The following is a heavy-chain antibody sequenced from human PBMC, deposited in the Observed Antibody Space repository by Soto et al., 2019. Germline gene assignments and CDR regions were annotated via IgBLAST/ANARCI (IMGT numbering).Heavy chain of an antibody. J-gene: IGHJ5*02. CDR3: KRNHESGLLPRYWDS. D-gene: IGHD2-15*01. Sequence: GGSMSVRWGAAGGTFVDYGSGWVRPPPGKGLEWVSSISTSSSYIYYADSVRGRFTISRDNAKNSLYLQMNSLRAEDTAVYYCKRNHESGLLPRYWDSWGKGPLVTVSS. V-gene: IGHV3-21*04. CDR2: ISTSSSYI. CDR1: GGTFVDYG.